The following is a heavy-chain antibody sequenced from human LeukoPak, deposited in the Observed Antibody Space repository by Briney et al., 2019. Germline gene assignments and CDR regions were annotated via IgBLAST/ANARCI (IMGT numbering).Heavy chain of an antibody. CDR3: ATFRGSPRRGPLDN. CDR1: GGSISSYY. D-gene: IGHD5-12*01. Sequence: SETLSLTCNVSGGSISSYYWNWIRQPPGKGLEWIGYIFYSGVTKYNPSLKSRVTISIDTSKNQFSLKLNSVTAADTAVYYCATFRGSPRRGPLDNWGRGTLVTVSS. CDR2: IFYSGVT. V-gene: IGHV4-59*01. J-gene: IGHJ4*02.